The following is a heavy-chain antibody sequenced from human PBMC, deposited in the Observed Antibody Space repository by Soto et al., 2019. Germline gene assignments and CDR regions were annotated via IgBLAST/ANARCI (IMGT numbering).Heavy chain of an antibody. Sequence: SETLSLTCTVSAGSISSYYWSWIRQPPGKGLEWIGYIYYSGSTNYNPSLKSRVTISVDTSKNQFSLKLSSVTAADTAVYYCARHHDSSGQGTLVPGSS. V-gene: IGHV4-59*08. CDR1: AGSISSYY. J-gene: IGHJ4*02. CDR2: IYYSGST. CDR3: ARHHDS.